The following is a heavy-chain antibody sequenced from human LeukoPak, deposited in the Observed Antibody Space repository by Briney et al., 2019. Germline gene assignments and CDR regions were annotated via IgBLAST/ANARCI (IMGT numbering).Heavy chain of an antibody. D-gene: IGHD3-16*01. V-gene: IGHV4-61*01. CDR1: GGSISSSSYY. J-gene: IGHJ6*03. CDR3: ARETSQKGAHYMDV. Sequence: SETLSLTCTVSGGSISSSSYYWSWIRQPPGKGLEWIGYIYYSGSTNYNPSLNSRVTISVDTSKNQFSLKLSSVTAADTAVYYCARETSQKGAHYMDVWGKGTTVTISS. CDR2: IYYSGST.